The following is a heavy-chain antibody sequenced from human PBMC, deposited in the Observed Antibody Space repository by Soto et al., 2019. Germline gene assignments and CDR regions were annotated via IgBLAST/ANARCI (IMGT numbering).Heavy chain of an antibody. CDR3: ARDAYYDILTGYYTPLGMDV. J-gene: IGHJ6*02. D-gene: IGHD3-9*01. CDR1: GGSVSSGSYY. CDR2: IYYSGST. V-gene: IGHV4-61*01. Sequence: QVQLQESGPGLVKPSETLSLTCTVSGGSVSSGSYYWSWIRQPPGKGLEWIGYIYYSGSTNYNPSLKSRVTISVDTSKNQFSLKLSSVTAADTDVYYCARDAYYDILTGYYTPLGMDVWGQGTTVTVSS.